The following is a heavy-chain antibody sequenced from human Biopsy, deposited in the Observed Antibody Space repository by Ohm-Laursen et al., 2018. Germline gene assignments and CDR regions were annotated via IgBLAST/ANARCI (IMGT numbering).Heavy chain of an antibody. CDR3: LREAATGYYRTADF. J-gene: IGHJ2*01. V-gene: IGHV3-30*03. CDR2: FSYDGINK. Sequence: RSLRLSCTASGFTFSSHGMHWVRQAPGTGLEWVAHFSYDGINKHYADSVKGRFTISRDNSKNTLSLQMNSLRVEDTAMYYCLREAATGYYRTADFWGRGTLVTVSS. CDR1: GFTFSSHG. D-gene: IGHD3-9*01.